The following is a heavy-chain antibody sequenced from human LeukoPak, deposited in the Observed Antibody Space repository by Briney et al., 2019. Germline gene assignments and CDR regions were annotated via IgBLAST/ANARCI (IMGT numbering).Heavy chain of an antibody. CDR1: GFTFSSYG. Sequence: PGGSLRLSCAASGFTFSSYGMHWVRQAPGKGLEWVAVISYDGSNKYYADSVKGRFTISRDNSKNTLYLQMNSLRAEDTAVYYCAKDRYSSGWDYWGQGTLVTVSS. CDR2: ISYDGSNK. V-gene: IGHV3-30*18. CDR3: AKDRYSSGWDY. D-gene: IGHD6-19*01. J-gene: IGHJ4*02.